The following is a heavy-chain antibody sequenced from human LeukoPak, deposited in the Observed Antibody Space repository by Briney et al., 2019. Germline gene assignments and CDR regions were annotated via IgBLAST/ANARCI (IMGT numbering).Heavy chain of an antibody. D-gene: IGHD3-10*01. J-gene: IGHJ5*02. Sequence: SESLSLTCTVSGGSISSYYWSWLRQPPGKGLEGMGYIYYSGSTNYNPSLKSRVTISVDTSKNQFSLKLSSVTAADTVVYYCARDMVRGVMKTDNWFDPWGQGTLVTVSS. CDR2: IYYSGST. CDR1: GGSISSYY. CDR3: ARDMVRGVMKTDNWFDP. V-gene: IGHV4-59*01.